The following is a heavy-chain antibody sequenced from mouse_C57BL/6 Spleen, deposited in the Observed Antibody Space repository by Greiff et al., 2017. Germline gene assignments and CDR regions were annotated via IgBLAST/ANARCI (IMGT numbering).Heavy chain of an antibody. D-gene: IGHD1-1*01. J-gene: IGHJ4*01. CDR1: GFTFSSYA. CDR2: LSDGGSYT. CDR3: AREDYYGSSLYAMDY. V-gene: IGHV5-4*01. Sequence: EVMLVESGGGLVKPGGSLKLSCAASGFTFSSYAMSWVRQTPEKRLAWVATLSDGGSYTYYPDNVKGRFTISRDNAKNNLYLQMSHLKSEDTAMYYCAREDYYGSSLYAMDYWGQGTSVTVSS.